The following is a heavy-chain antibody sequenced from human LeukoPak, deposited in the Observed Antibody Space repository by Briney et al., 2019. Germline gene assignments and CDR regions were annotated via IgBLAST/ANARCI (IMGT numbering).Heavy chain of an antibody. V-gene: IGHV4-59*08. J-gene: IGHJ4*02. CDR1: GGSISSYY. CDR3: ARHRPGPYDY. Sequence: SETLSLTCTVSGGSISSYYWSWIRQPPGKGLEWIGYIYYSGSTNYNPPLKSRVTISVDTSKNQFSLKLSSVTAADTAVYYCARHRPGPYDYWGQGTLATVSS. CDR2: IYYSGST.